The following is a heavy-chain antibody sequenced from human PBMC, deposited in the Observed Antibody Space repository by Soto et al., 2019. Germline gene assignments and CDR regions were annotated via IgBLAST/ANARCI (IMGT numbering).Heavy chain of an antibody. J-gene: IGHJ4*02. CDR1: GYTFTSYG. CDR2: ISAYNGNT. V-gene: IGHV1-18*01. D-gene: IGHD2-21*01. CDR3: ARDGEIATMTNLFGY. Sequence: ASVKVSCKASGYTFTSYGISWVRQAPGQGREWMGWISAYNGNTNYAQKRQGRVTMTADTATSTAYMELRSLRSDVTAVYYYARDGEIATMTNLFGYWVQGALVTVSS.